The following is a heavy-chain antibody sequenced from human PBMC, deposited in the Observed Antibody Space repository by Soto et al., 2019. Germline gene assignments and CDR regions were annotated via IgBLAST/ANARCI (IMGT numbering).Heavy chain of an antibody. CDR1: GFNFRNYG. V-gene: IGHV3-74*01. Sequence: EVQLVESGGGLVQPGGSLRLSCAASGFNFRNYGMHWVRQAPGKGLVWVSRINSAGRSTRYADSVKGRFTISRDNAGNTLFLQMNSLRGDDTAVYYCARVGVDTTVVDGGYYYYPLDVWGQGTTVTVSS. D-gene: IGHD5-18*01. CDR2: INSAGRST. J-gene: IGHJ6*02. CDR3: ARVGVDTTVVDGGYYYYPLDV.